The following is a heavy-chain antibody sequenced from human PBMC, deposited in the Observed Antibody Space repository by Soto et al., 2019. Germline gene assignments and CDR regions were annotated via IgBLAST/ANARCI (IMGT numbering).Heavy chain of an antibody. CDR3: ARHEVLLRRRDNTPTPGAFDI. J-gene: IGHJ3*02. CDR2: IYPGDSDT. D-gene: IGHD2-21*01. CDR1: GYSFTSYR. V-gene: IGHV5-51*01. Sequence: GESLKISCKGSGYSFTSYRIGWVRQMPGKGLEWMGIIYPGDSDTRYSPSFQGQVTISADKSISTAYLQWSSLKASDTAMYYCARHEVLLRRRDNTPTPGAFDIWGQGTMVTVSS.